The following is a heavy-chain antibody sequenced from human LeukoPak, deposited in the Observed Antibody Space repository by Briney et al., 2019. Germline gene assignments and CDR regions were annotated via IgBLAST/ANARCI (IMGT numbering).Heavy chain of an antibody. J-gene: IGHJ5*02. CDR2: INPNSGGT. CDR3: ARGYRGYSYGLNWFDP. Sequence: ASVKVSCQATGYTFTCYYMHWVRQAPGQGLDWMGWINPNSGGTNYAQKLQGRVTMTRDTSISTAYMELSRLRSDDTAVYYCARGYRGYSYGLNWFDPWGEGTLVTVSS. V-gene: IGHV1-2*02. D-gene: IGHD5-18*01. CDR1: GYTFTCYY.